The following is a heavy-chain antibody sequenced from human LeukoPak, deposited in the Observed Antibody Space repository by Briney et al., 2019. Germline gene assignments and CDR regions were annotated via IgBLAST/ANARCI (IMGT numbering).Heavy chain of an antibody. CDR3: ARGRDYDILTAYYKDGGMWDTDY. V-gene: IGHV3-21*01. J-gene: IGHJ4*02. CDR2: ISSSSSYI. CDR1: GFTFSSYS. D-gene: IGHD3-9*01. Sequence: GGSLRLSCAASGFTFSSYSMNWVRQAPGKGLESVSSISSSSSYIYYADSVKGRFTISRDNAKNSLYLQMNSLRAEDTAVYYCARGRDYDILTAYYKDGGMWDTDYWGQGTLVTVSS.